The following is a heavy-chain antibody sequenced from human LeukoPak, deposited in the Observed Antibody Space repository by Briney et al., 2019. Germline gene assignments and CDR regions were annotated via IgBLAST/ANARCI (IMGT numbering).Heavy chain of an antibody. CDR2: ISWNSGSI. V-gene: IGHV3-9*01. CDR1: GFTFDDYA. J-gene: IGHJ4*02. Sequence: GGSLRLSCAASGFTFDDYAVHWVRQAPGKGLEWVSGISWNSGSIVYADSVKGRFTISRDNAKNSLYLQMNSLRAEDTALYYCAKDRYSSSSHYFDYWGQGTLVTVSS. CDR3: AKDRYSSSSHYFDY. D-gene: IGHD6-6*01.